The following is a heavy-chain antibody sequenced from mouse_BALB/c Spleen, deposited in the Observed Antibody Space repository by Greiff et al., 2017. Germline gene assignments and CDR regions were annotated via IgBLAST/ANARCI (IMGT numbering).Heavy chain of an antibody. J-gene: IGHJ2*01. CDR3: ARSGDYDDDYFDY. CDR2: IYPGDGDT. V-gene: IGHV1-87*01. Sequence: VQLQQSGAELARPGASVKLSCKASGYTFTSYWMQWVKQRPGQGLEWIGAIYPGDGDTRYTQKFKGKATLTADKSSSTAYMQLSSLASEDSAVYYCARSGDYDDDYFDYWGQGTTLTVSS. CDR1: GYTFTSYW. D-gene: IGHD2-4*01.